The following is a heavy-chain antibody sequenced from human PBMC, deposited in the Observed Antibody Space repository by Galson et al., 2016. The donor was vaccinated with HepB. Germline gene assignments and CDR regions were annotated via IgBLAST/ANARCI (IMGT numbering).Heavy chain of an antibody. CDR2: INHSGTT. J-gene: IGHJ6*02. CDR1: GGSFSGYY. D-gene: IGHD6-13*01. V-gene: IGHV4-34*01. Sequence: SETLSLTCAVYGGSFSGYYWSWIRQPPGKGLEWIGEINHSGTTNYNPSLKSRVTISADTSNNQFSLKLSSVTAADTAVYYCASQQLRGYYYGMDVWGQGTTVTVSS. CDR3: ASQQLRGYYYGMDV.